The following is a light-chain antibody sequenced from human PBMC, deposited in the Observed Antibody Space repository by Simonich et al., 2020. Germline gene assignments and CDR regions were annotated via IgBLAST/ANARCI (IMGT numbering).Light chain of an antibody. CDR3: YSTDSSGNHRV. Sequence: SYELTQPPSVSVSPGQTARITCSGNALPKKYAYWDQQKSGQAPELVIYEDSKRPSVIPGRFSGSSSGTMATLTIRGAQVEDEADYYCYSTDSSGNHRVFGGGTKLTVL. V-gene: IGLV3-10*01. CDR2: EDS. CDR1: ALPKKY. J-gene: IGLJ2*01.